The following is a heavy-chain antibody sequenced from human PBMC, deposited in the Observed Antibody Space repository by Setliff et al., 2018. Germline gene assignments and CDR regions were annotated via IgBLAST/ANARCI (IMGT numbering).Heavy chain of an antibody. V-gene: IGHV2-5*02. CDR1: GFSLSTSGVG. CDR3: AHRRGDYYDSSGYYYDY. CDR2: IYWVDDK. Sequence: SGPTLVNPTQTLTLTCTFSGFSLSTSGVGVGWIRQPPGKALEWLALIYWVDDKRYSPSLKSRLTITKDTSKNQVVLTMTNMDPVATATYYCAHRRGDYYDSSGYYYDYWGQGTLVTVSS. J-gene: IGHJ4*02. D-gene: IGHD3-22*01.